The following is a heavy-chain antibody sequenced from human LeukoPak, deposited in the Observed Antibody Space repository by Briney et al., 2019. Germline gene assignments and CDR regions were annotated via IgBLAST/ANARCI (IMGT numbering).Heavy chain of an antibody. J-gene: IGHJ4*02. CDR3: ARASYSSSWYYFDY. CDR1: GGSISSYY. CDR2: IYYSGST. Sequence: KTSETLSLTCTVSGGSISSYYWSRIRQPPGKGLEWIGYIYYSGSTNYNPSLKSRVTISVDTSKNQFSLKLSSVTAADTAVYYCARASYSSSWYYFDYWGQGTLVTVSS. V-gene: IGHV4-59*01. D-gene: IGHD6-13*01.